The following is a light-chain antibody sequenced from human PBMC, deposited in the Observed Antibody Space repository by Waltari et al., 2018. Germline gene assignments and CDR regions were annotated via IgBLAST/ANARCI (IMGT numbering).Light chain of an antibody. Sequence: QSALTQPASVSGSPGQSIAISCTGTSSDVGSYNLVSWYQHHPGKAAKLMIYEDTKRPSGIAVRFSGSKSGDTASLTISGRQAEDEADYYCCSYANSGTWVFGGGTKLTVL. V-gene: IGLV2-23*01. CDR1: SSDVGSYNL. J-gene: IGLJ3*02. CDR2: EDT. CDR3: CSYANSGTWV.